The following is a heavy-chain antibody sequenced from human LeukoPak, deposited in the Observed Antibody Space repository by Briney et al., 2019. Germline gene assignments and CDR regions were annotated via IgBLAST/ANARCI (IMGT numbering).Heavy chain of an antibody. CDR3: AREVVGATTLPLDY. CDR1: GGSISSSSYY. J-gene: IGHJ4*02. V-gene: IGHV4-39*07. Sequence: SETLSLTCTVSGGSISSSSYYWGWIGQPPGKGLEWIGSIYYSGSTYYNPSLKSRVTISVDTSKNQFSLKLSSVTAADTAVYYCAREVVGATTLPLDYWGQGTLVTVSS. D-gene: IGHD1-26*01. CDR2: IYYSGST.